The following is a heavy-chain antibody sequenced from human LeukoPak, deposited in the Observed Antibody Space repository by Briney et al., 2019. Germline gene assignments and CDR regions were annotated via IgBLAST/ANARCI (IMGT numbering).Heavy chain of an antibody. Sequence: PSETLSLTCTVSGGSISSSSYYWGWIRQPPGKGLEWIGSIYYSGSTYYNPSLKSRVTISVDTSKNQFSLKLSSVTAADTAVYYCASQGIAVAGRDYWGQGTLVTVSS. CDR2: IYYSGST. D-gene: IGHD6-19*01. CDR3: ASQGIAVAGRDY. CDR1: GGSISSSSYY. V-gene: IGHV4-39*01. J-gene: IGHJ4*02.